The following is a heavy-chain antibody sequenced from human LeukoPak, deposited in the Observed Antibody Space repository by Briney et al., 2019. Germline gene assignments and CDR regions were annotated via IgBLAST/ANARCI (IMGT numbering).Heavy chain of an antibody. CDR2: MNPNSGNT. V-gene: IGHV1-8*01. D-gene: IGHD6-19*01. J-gene: IGHJ4*02. CDR3: TRGSSGRRDN. Sequence: ASVKVSCTASGYTFTSCDINWVRQATGQGLEWMGWMNPNSGNTGYGQSFQGRITMTRDTSIGTAYMELSNLTSEDTAIYYCTRGSSGRRDNWGQGTLVTVSA. CDR1: GYTFTSCD.